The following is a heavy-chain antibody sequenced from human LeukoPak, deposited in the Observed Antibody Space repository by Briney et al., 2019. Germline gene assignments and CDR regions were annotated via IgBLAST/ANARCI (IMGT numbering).Heavy chain of an antibody. V-gene: IGHV1-58*02. CDR3: AATIAADTGYYGMDV. D-gene: IGHD6-13*01. J-gene: IGHJ6*02. CDR1: GYTFTSYG. CDR2: IVVGSGNT. Sequence: ASVKVSCKASGYTFTSYGISWVRQARGQRLEWIGWIVVGSGNTNYAQKFQERVSITRDMSTSTAYMELSSLRSEDTAVYYCAATIAADTGYYGMDVWGQGTTVTVSS.